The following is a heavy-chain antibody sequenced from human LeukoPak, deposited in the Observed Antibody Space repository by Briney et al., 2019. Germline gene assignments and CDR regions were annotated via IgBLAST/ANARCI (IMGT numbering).Heavy chain of an antibody. CDR2: IIPIFGTA. D-gene: IGHD3-16*01. CDR1: GGTFSSYA. CDR3: ARDLFPDPPLGPSAENY. J-gene: IGHJ4*02. Sequence: GASVEVSCKASGGTFSSYAISWVRQAPGQGLEWMGGIIPIFGTANYAQKFQGRVTITADESTSTAYMELSSLRSEDTAVYYCARDLFPDPPLGPSAENYWGQGTLVTVSS. V-gene: IGHV1-69*01.